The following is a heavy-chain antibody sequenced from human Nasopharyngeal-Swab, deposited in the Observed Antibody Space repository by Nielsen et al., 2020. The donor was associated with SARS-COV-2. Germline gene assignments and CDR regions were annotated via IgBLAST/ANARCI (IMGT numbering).Heavy chain of an antibody. J-gene: IGHJ4*02. D-gene: IGHD4-17*01. CDR2: IKYDGRTT. Sequence: GESLKISCAASGFTFNTYWMNWARQAPGKELVWVSRIKYDGRTTDYADSVKGRFTISRDNAKNTLYLQMDSLRGEDTAVYYCARDAPAHYGAFYWGRGTLVTVSS. V-gene: IGHV3-74*01. CDR3: ARDAPAHYGAFY. CDR1: GFTFNTYW.